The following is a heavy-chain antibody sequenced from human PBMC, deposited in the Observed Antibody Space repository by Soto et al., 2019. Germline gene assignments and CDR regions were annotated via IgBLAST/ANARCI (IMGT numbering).Heavy chain of an antibody. D-gene: IGHD3-22*01. CDR2: IIPIFGTA. J-gene: IGHJ4*02. V-gene: IGHV1-69*01. CDR1: GGTFSRHA. Sequence: QVQLVQSGAEVRKPGSSVKVSCKASGGTFSRHAISWVRQAPGQGLEWMGGIIPIFGTANHAQKFQGRVTISVDESTSTVFMELSSLRSEDTAMYYCARGWGYDSNDYYYAYWGQGTLVIVSS. CDR3: ARGWGYDSNDYYYAY.